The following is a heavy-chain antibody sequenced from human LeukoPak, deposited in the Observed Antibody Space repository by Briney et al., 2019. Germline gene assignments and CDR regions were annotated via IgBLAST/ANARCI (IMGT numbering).Heavy chain of an antibody. V-gene: IGHV1-46*01. D-gene: IGHD2-15*01. CDR2: INPSGGST. CDR3: ARDRGLGYCSGGSCYSSYYYGMDV. Sequence: ASVKVSCKASGYTFTSYYMYWVRQAPGQGLEWMGIINPSGGSTSYAQKFQGRVTMTRDTSTSTVYMELSSLRSEDTAVYYRARDRGLGYCSGGSCYSSYYYGMDVWGQGTTVTVSS. J-gene: IGHJ6*02. CDR1: GYTFTSYY.